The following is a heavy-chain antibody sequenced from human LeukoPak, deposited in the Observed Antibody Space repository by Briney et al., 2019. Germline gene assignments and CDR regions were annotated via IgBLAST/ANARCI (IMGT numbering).Heavy chain of an antibody. J-gene: IGHJ3*02. D-gene: IGHD3-22*01. Sequence: SQTLSLTCAVSGGSISSGGYSWSWIRQPPGKGLEWIGYIYYSGSTNYNPSLKSRVTISVDTSKNQFSLKLSSVTAADTAVYYCARKRDNYYDSSGPRSAFDIWGQGTMVTVSS. CDR3: ARKRDNYYDSSGPRSAFDI. V-gene: IGHV4-30-4*07. CDR1: GGSISSGGYS. CDR2: IYYSGST.